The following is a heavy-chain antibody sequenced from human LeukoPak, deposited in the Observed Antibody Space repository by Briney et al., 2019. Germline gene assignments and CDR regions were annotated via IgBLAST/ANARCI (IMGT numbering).Heavy chain of an antibody. V-gene: IGHV4-34*01. J-gene: IGHJ5*02. CDR1: GGSISSYY. CDR3: ARCGYSYGLINNWFDP. CDR2: INHSGST. Sequence: PSETLSLTCTVSGGSISSYYWSWIRQPPGKGLEWIGEINHSGSTNYNPSLKSRVTISVDTSKNQFSLKLSSVTAADTAVYYCARCGYSYGLINNWFDPWGQGTLVTVSS. D-gene: IGHD5-18*01.